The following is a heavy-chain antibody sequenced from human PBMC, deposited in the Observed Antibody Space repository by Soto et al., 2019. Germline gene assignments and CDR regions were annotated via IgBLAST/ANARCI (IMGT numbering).Heavy chain of an antibody. CDR1: GFTFSSYE. J-gene: IGHJ4*02. CDR2: ISSSGSTI. CDR3: ARNDYGDSYHFDY. D-gene: IGHD4-17*01. V-gene: IGHV3-48*03. Sequence: PGGSLRLSCAASGFTFSSYEMNWVRQAPGKGLEWVSYISSSGSTIYYADSVKGRFTISRDNAKNSLYLQMNSLRAEDTAVYYCARNDYGDSYHFDYWGQGTLVTVSS.